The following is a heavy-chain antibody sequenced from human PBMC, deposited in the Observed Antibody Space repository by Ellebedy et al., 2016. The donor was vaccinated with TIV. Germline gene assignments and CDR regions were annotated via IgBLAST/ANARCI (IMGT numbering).Heavy chain of an antibody. CDR2: LYDRGST. D-gene: IGHD2-15*01. V-gene: IGHV4-61*01. Sequence: SETLSLXXTVSGASVNSDTSYWTWIRQPPGKGLEWIGYLYDRGSTKYNPSLKSRVTMSLDTSKNQFSLKLTSVTAADTAVYYCARWGGFCSGGNCYPYYYHYGMDVWGQGTTVTVSS. J-gene: IGHJ6*02. CDR3: ARWGGFCSGGNCYPYYYHYGMDV. CDR1: GASVNSDTSY.